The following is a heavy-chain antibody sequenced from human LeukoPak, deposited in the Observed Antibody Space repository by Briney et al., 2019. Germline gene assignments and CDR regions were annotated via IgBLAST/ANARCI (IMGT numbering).Heavy chain of an antibody. Sequence: GGSLRLSCAASGFTFSSYSMNWVRQAPGKGLEWVSSISSSSSYIYYADSVKGRFTISRDNAKNSPYLQMNSLRAEDTAVYYCAREGRYYGSGSGNWGQGTLVTVSS. V-gene: IGHV3-21*01. J-gene: IGHJ4*02. D-gene: IGHD3-10*01. CDR1: GFTFSSYS. CDR2: ISSSSSYI. CDR3: AREGRYYGSGSGN.